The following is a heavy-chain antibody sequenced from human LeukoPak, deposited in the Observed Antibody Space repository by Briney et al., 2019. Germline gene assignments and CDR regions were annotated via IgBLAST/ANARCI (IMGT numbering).Heavy chain of an antibody. CDR1: GVSISSSHW. J-gene: IGHJ4*02. CDR3: ATYFYGDYASYYFDR. Sequence: RASETLSLTCIFSGVSISSSHWWCWARQSPGEGLEWIGEIRHSGTTNYTPSLKSRVSMSLDKSNNQFSLSLRSVTAADTAVYYCATYFYGDYASYYFDRWGQGTLVTVSS. CDR2: IRHSGTT. D-gene: IGHD4-17*01. V-gene: IGHV4-4*02.